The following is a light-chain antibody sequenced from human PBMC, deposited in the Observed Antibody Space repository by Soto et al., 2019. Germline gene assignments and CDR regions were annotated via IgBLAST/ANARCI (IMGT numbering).Light chain of an antibody. CDR1: NTDVGGYNY. V-gene: IGLV2-14*01. Sequence: QSALTQPASVSGSPGQSITVSCTGTNTDVGGYNYVSWYQHRPGKAPRLMIYEVRNRLSGVSNRFSGSKSGNTASLTISVLQSEDEADYYCTSYTPTGALVFGSGTKLTVL. CDR3: TSYTPTGALV. CDR2: EVR. J-gene: IGLJ3*02.